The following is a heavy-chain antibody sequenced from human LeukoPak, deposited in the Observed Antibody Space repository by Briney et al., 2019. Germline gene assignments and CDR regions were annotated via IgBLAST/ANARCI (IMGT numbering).Heavy chain of an antibody. J-gene: IGHJ4*02. D-gene: IGHD6-19*01. Sequence: SETLSLTCSVSGGSISRYYWKWIRQSPGKGLEWIGYIAYNGNTNYGPSFRSRVTMSVDTSNNQFSLRLRSVTAADTAVYYCARAGTSGWYGEYWGQGILVTVSS. CDR1: GGSISRYY. CDR2: IAYNGNT. CDR3: ARAGTSGWYGEY. V-gene: IGHV4-59*01.